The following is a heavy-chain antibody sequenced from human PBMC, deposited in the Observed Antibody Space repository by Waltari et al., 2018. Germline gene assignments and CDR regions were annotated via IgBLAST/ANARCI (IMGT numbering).Heavy chain of an antibody. V-gene: IGHV7-4-1*02. CDR2: INTKTGNP. CDR3: AAGLDYLSSYFDP. Sequence: QVQLVHSGTELTEPGAPVKVSCQTSGYTFIINAMTWLRQAPGQGLQWMGWINTKTGNPTYAQCFTGRFVFSLDTSVGTAYLQINSLEAADTAVYYCAAGLDYLSSYFDPWGQGTLVTVSS. J-gene: IGHJ5*02. D-gene: IGHD4-17*01. CDR1: GYTFIINA.